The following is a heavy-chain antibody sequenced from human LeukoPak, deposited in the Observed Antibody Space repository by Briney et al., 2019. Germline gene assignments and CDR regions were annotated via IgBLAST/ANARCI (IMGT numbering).Heavy chain of an antibody. V-gene: IGHV4-59*08. CDR2: IYYSGST. D-gene: IGHD3-9*01. CDR3: ARHARRYDILTGYYALGMDV. Sequence: SETLSLTCTVSGGSTSSYYWSWIRQPPGKGLEWIGYIYYSGSTNYNPSLKSRVTISVDTSKNQFSLKLSSVTAADTAVYYCARHARRYDILTGYYALGMDVWGQGTTVTVSS. J-gene: IGHJ6*02. CDR1: GGSTSSYY.